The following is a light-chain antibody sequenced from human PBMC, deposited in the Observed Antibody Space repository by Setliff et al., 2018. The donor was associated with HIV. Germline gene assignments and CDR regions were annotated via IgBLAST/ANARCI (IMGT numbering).Light chain of an antibody. CDR1: SSDVGAYNY. CDR3: SSYTSSSTLV. J-gene: IGLJ1*01. V-gene: IGLV2-8*01. CDR2: DVN. Sequence: QSVLTQPPSASGSPGQSVTISCTGTSSDVGAYNYVSWYQQHPGKAPKLMIYDVNKRPSGVPDRFSGSKSGNTASLTVSGLQSEDEADYYCSSYTSSSTLVFGTGTKVTVL.